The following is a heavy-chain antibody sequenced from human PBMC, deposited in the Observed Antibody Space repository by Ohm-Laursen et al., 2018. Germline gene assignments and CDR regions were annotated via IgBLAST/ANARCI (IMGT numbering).Heavy chain of an antibody. CDR3: ATDHNSNRGPSVFDI. V-gene: IGHV3-48*03. D-gene: IGHD7-27*01. Sequence: SLRLSCSASGFTFSNYEMNWVRQAPGKGLEWVSYISSGGINMYYADSVRGRFTISRDNARKSLFLQMNSLRAEDTAVYYCATDHNSNRGPSVFDIWGQGTVVTVSS. CDR1: GFTFSNYE. CDR2: ISSGGINM. J-gene: IGHJ3*02.